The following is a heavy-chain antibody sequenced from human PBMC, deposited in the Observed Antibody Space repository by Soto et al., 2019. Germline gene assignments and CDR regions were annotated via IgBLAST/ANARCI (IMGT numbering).Heavy chain of an antibody. Sequence: QVTLKESGPVLVKPTETLTLTCTVSGFSLSNAKMGVSWIRQPPGKALEWLAHIFSNDEKSYSTSLKSRLTISKDTSKSQAVLTMTNMDPVDTATYYCARIRGDNWNYDGFDPWGQGTLVTVSS. J-gene: IGHJ5*02. CDR3: ARIRGDNWNYDGFDP. V-gene: IGHV2-26*01. CDR2: IFSNDEK. CDR1: GFSLSNAKMG. D-gene: IGHD1-7*01.